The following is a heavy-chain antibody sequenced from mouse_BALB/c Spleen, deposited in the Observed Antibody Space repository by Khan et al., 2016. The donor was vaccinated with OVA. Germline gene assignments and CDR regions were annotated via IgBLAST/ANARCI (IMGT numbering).Heavy chain of an antibody. D-gene: IGHD2-4*01. V-gene: IGHV7-3*02. CDR1: GFTFTDYY. CDR2: IRNKANGYST. J-gene: IGHJ2*01. CDR3: VRNIRDYGFDY. Sequence: EVELVESGGGLVQPGGSLGLSCATSGFTFTDYYMSWVRQPPGKALEWLGFIRNKANGYSTEYSASVKGRFTISRDNSQSILYLQMNTLRPEDSATYYCVRNIRDYGFDYGGQGTTLTVSS.